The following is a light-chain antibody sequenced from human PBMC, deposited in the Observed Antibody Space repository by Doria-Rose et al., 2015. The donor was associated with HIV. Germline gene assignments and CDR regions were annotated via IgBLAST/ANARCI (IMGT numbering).Light chain of an antibody. CDR2: DAS. V-gene: IGKV3-11*01. Sequence: EIVLTQSPATLSLSPGERATLSCRASQSVSSNLAWHQQKPGLAPRLLIYDASNRATGIPARFSGSGSGTDFTHTISSLEPEDFAVYFCQQRSNWPPIFTFGPGTKVDI. CDR3: QQRSNWPPIFT. J-gene: IGKJ3*01. CDR1: QSVSSN.